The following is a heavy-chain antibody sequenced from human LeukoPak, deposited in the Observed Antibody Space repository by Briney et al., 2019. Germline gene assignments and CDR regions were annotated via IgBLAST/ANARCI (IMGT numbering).Heavy chain of an antibody. J-gene: IGHJ4*02. CDR3: ARDRGYGGNAGFDY. CDR1: GFTFSSYE. V-gene: IGHV3-48*03. Sequence: GGSLRLSCAASGFTFSSYEMNWVRQAPGKGLEWVSYISSSGSTIYYADSVKGRFTISRDNAKNSLYLQMNSLRAGDTAVYYCARDRGYGGNAGFDYWGQGTLVTVSS. CDR2: ISSSGSTI. D-gene: IGHD4-23*01.